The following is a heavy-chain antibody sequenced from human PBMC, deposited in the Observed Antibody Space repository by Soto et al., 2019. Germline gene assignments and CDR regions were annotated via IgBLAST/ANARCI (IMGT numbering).Heavy chain of an antibody. J-gene: IGHJ6*04. CDR1: GFTFSSYG. CDR3: ARDMKWAFLDNLDV. CDR2: IWYDGSNK. V-gene: IGHV3-33*01. Sequence: GGSLRLSCAASGFTFSSYGMHWVRQAPGKGLEWAAVIWYDGSNKYYADSVKGRFTISRDNSKNTLYLQMNSLRAEDTAVYYCARDMKWAFLDNLDVWGKGTTVTVSS. D-gene: IGHD1-26*01.